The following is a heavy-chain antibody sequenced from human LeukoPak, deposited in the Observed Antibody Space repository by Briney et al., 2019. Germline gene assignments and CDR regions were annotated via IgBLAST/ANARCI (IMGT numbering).Heavy chain of an antibody. J-gene: IGHJ4*02. D-gene: IGHD6-19*01. Sequence: GSLRLSCAASGFTVSSNYMIWVRQAPGKGLEWVSVIYSGGSTYYADSVKGRFTISRDNSKNTLYLQMNSLRAEDTAVYYCAKDLRSSGWYYFDYWGQGTLVTVSS. CDR3: AKDLRSSGWYYFDY. V-gene: IGHV3-53*01. CDR2: IYSGGST. CDR1: GFTVSSNY.